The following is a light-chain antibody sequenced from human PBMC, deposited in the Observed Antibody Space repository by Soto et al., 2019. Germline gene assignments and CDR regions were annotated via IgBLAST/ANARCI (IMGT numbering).Light chain of an antibody. V-gene: IGKV1-9*01. CDR1: QGISSY. Sequence: DIQLTQSPSFLSASVGDRVSITCRASQGISSYFVWYQQKPGKAPKLLIYDTSTLQSGVPSRFSGSGSGTEFTLTISSLQPEDFATYYCQQLNSYPLTFGGGTKVEIK. J-gene: IGKJ4*01. CDR2: DTS. CDR3: QQLNSYPLT.